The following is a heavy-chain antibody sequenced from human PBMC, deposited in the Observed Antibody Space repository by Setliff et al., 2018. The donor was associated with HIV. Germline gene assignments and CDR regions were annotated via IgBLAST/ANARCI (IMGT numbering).Heavy chain of an antibody. J-gene: IGHJ5*02. CDR3: ARGGPASPHRFDP. CDR2: ISYSGIT. CDR1: GGSISSADYY. Sequence: SETLSLTCTVSGGSISSADYYWSWIRQHPGKGLEWMGYISYSGITYYTPSLKSRVTVSIDRSKNHFSLKLTSMTAADTAVYYCARGGPASPHRFDPWGQGTLVTVSS. V-gene: IGHV4-30-4*08. D-gene: IGHD3-16*01.